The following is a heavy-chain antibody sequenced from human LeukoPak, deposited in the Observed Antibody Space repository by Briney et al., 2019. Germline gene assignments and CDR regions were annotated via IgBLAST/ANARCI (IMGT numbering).Heavy chain of an antibody. J-gene: IGHJ4*02. D-gene: IGHD6-13*01. CDR1: GFTFSSYA. CDR3: AKDFGAAGTRPPEY. V-gene: IGHV3-23*01. CDR2: ISGSAGGT. Sequence: GGSLRLSCAASGFTFSSYAMNWVRQAPGKGLEWVSVISGSAGGTYYADSVEGRFTISRDNSKSTVYLQMNSLRAEDTAVYYCAKDFGAAGTRPPEYWGQGTLVTVSS.